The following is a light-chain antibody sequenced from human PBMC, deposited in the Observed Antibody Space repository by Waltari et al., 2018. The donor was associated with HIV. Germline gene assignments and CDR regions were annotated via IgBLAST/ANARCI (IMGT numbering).Light chain of an antibody. V-gene: IGKV1-16*01. Sequence: DIQMTQSPSSLSASVGARVTITCRASQGIGNYLAWFQQRPGKAPQSLVYAASTLQTGVPSRFRGSGSGTDFTLTISSLQPEDFAIYYCQQYNSYPITFGQGTRLEI. CDR2: AAS. CDR3: QQYNSYPIT. J-gene: IGKJ5*01. CDR1: QGIGNY.